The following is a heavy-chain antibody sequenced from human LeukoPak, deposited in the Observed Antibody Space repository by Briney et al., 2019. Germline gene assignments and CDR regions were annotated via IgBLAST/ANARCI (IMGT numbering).Heavy chain of an antibody. V-gene: IGHV4-38-2*02. CDR1: GYSISSGYY. D-gene: IGHD6-13*01. Sequence: PSETLSLTCTVSGYSISSGYYWGWIRPPPGKGLEWIGSIYHSGSTYYNPSPKSRVTISVDTSKNQFSLKLSSVTAADTAVYYCARGEAAGTFDYWGQGTLVTVSS. CDR2: IYHSGST. J-gene: IGHJ4*02. CDR3: ARGEAAGTFDY.